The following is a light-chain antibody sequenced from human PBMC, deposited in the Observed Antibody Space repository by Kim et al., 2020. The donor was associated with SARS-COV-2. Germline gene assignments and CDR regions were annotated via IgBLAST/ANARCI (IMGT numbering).Light chain of an antibody. Sequence: QSALTQPASLSGSPGQSITISCSGTLSDVGTFSLISWYQQQPAKAPRLIMFDISQRPSGISGRFSGSKSGNTASLTISDLQPDDEADYFCCSFTMNVTWVFGGGTKLTVL. CDR2: DIS. CDR1: LSDVGTFSL. V-gene: IGLV2-23*02. J-gene: IGLJ3*02. CDR3: CSFTMNVTWV.